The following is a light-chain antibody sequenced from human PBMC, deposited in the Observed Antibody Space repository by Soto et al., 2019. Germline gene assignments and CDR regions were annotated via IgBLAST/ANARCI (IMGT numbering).Light chain of an antibody. Sequence: EIVLTQSPGTLSLSPGERATLSCRASQSVSTNYLAWYQQKPGRAPRLLIYGASSRVTGIPGRLSGSGSGTDFNLTISRLEPEDFAVYYCQQYGSSPSITFVQGTRLEIK. J-gene: IGKJ5*01. CDR1: QSVSTNY. CDR3: QQYGSSPSIT. V-gene: IGKV3-20*01. CDR2: GAS.